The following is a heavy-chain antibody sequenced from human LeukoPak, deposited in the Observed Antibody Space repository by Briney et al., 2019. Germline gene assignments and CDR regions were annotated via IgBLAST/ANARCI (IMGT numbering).Heavy chain of an antibody. CDR3: ARGYSGYDYTDY. CDR2: IYYSGST. V-gene: IGHV4-59*12. CDR1: GGSISSYY. D-gene: IGHD5-12*01. J-gene: IGHJ4*02. Sequence: PSETLSLTCTVSGGSISSYYWSWIRRPPGKGLEWIGYIYYSGSTNYNPSLKSRVTISVDTSKNQFSLKLSSVTAADTAVYYCARGYSGYDYTDYWGQGTLVTVSS.